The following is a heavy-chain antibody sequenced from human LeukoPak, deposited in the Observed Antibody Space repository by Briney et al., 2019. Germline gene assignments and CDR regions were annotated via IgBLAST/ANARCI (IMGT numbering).Heavy chain of an antibody. CDR3: ASRGSSSWGAFDP. Sequence: SVKVSCKASGGTFSSYAISWVRQAPGQGLEWMGGITPIFGTANYAQKFQGRVTITADESTSTAYMELSSLRSEDTAVYYCASRGSSSWGAFDPWGQGTLVTVSS. D-gene: IGHD6-13*01. CDR1: GGTFSSYA. CDR2: ITPIFGTA. V-gene: IGHV1-69*13. J-gene: IGHJ5*02.